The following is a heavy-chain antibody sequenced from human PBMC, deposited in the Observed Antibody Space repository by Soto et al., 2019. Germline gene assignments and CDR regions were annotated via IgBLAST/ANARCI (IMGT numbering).Heavy chain of an antibody. J-gene: IGHJ3*02. CDR1: GYTLTELS. CDR3: ATRRYCSGGSCYRAFDI. CDR2: FDPEDGET. Sequence: ASVKVSCKVSGYTLTELSMHWVRQAPGKGLEWMGGFDPEDGETIYAQKFQGRVTMTDDTSTDTAYMELSSLRSEDTAVYYCATRRYCSGGSCYRAFDIWGQGTMVTVSS. D-gene: IGHD2-15*01. V-gene: IGHV1-24*01.